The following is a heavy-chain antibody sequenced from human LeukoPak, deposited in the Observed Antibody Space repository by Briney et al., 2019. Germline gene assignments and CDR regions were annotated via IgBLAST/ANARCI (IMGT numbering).Heavy chain of an antibody. CDR1: GFTFSSYN. CDR2: ISSRSSDK. CDR3: ARESFLANSAMDR. D-gene: IGHD3-3*01. Sequence: PGGSLRLSCAASGFTFSSYNMNWVRQAPGKGLEWVSCISSRSSDKYYADSAKGRFTISRDNAKNTLYLQMNSLRAEDTAVYYCARESFLANSAMDRRGQGTLVTVSS. V-gene: IGHV3-21*01. J-gene: IGHJ4*02.